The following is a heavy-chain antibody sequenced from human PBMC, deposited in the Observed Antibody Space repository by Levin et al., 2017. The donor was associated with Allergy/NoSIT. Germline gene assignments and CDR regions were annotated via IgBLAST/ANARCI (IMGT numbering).Heavy chain of an antibody. V-gene: IGHV3-66*01. CDR1: GFTVSSNY. CDR2: IYSGGST. D-gene: IGHD2-15*01. J-gene: IGHJ6*02. Sequence: PGGSLRLSCAASGFTVSSNYMSWVRQAPGKGLEWVSVIYSGGSTYYADSVKGRFTISRDNSKNTLYLQMNSLRAEDTAVYYCAVFLGYCSGGSCYSGLPYYYYGMDVWGQGTTVTVSS. CDR3: AVFLGYCSGGSCYSGLPYYYYGMDV.